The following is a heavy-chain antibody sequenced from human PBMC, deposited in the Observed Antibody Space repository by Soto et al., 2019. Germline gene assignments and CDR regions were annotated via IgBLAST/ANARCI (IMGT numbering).Heavy chain of an antibody. CDR2: ISGSGGST. CDR1: GFTFSSYA. D-gene: IGHD3-22*01. J-gene: IGHJ4*02. Sequence: GGSLRLSCAASGFTFSSYAMSWVRQAPGKGLEWVSAISGSGGSTYYADSVKGRFTISRDNSKNTLYLQMNSLRAEDTAVYYCAKGDYYYDSSGYYRDWGQGTLVTVSS. CDR3: AKGDYYYDSSGYYRD. V-gene: IGHV3-23*01.